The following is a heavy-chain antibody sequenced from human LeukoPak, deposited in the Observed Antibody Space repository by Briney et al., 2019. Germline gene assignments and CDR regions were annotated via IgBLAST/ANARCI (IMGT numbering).Heavy chain of an antibody. CDR1: GFTFSSYG. Sequence: SGGSLRLSCAASGFTFSSYGMHWVRQAPGKGLEWVAFIRYDGSTKYYADSVKGRLTISRDNSNNTLYLQMNSLRAEDTAVYYCAKARVGATTSGYWGQGTLVTVSS. CDR3: AKARVGATTSGY. J-gene: IGHJ4*02. V-gene: IGHV3-30*02. CDR2: IRYDGSTK. D-gene: IGHD1-26*01.